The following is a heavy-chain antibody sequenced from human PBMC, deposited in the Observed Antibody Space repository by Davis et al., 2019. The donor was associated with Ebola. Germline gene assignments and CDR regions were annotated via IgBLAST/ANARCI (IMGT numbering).Heavy chain of an antibody. CDR1: GFTFSSYW. CDR3: AKVFTYYYGSGRRDWGIDV. V-gene: IGHV3-74*01. D-gene: IGHD3-10*01. J-gene: IGHJ6*02. CDR2: INSDGSST. Sequence: GESLKISCAASGFTFSSYWMHWVRQAPGKGLVWVSRINSDGSSTSYADSVKGRFTISRDNAKNTLYLQMNSLRAEDTAVYYCAKVFTYYYGSGRRDWGIDVWGQGTTVTVSS.